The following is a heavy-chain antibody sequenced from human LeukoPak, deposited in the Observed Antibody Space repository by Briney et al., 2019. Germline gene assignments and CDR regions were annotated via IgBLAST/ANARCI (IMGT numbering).Heavy chain of an antibody. CDR3: ARGQPWTLGQDI. Sequence: PSETLSLTCTVSVGSISSSSYYWGWIREPPGKGLEWIGSIYYSGSTYYNPSLKSRVTISVDTSKNQFSLTLSSVTAADTAVYYCARGQPWTLGQDIGGQGTMVTVSS. CDR2: IYYSGST. J-gene: IGHJ3*02. D-gene: IGHD1-14*01. CDR1: VGSISSSSYY. V-gene: IGHV4-39*01.